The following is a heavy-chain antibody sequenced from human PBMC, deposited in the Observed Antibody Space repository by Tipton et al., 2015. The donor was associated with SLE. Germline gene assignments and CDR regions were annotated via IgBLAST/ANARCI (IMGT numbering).Heavy chain of an antibody. CDR3: AHCVGYCSGGSCYNYYYYMDV. D-gene: IGHD2-15*01. J-gene: IGHJ6*03. CDR1: GFSLSTSGVG. V-gene: IGHV2-5*01. Sequence: LVKPSQTLTLTCTFSGFSLSTSGVGVGWIRQPPGKALEWLALIYWNDDKRYSPSLKSRLTITKDTSKNQVVLTMTNMDPVDTATYYCAHCVGYCSGGSCYNYYYYMDVWGKGTTVTVSS. CDR2: IYWNDDK.